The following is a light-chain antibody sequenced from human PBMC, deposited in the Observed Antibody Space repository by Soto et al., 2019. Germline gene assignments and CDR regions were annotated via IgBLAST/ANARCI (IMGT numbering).Light chain of an antibody. CDR3: QQSYKTPHT. CDR1: QSVSTF. V-gene: IGKV3-11*01. Sequence: EIVLTQSPGTLSLSPGERATLSCRASQSVSTFLAWYQQKPGQAPRLLIYDVSKRAPGIPARFSGSGSGTDFTLTISSLEPEDFGTYYCQQSYKTPHTFGQGTKLETK. CDR2: DVS. J-gene: IGKJ2*01.